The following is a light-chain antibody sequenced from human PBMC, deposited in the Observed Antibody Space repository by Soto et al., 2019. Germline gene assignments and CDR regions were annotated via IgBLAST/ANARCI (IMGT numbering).Light chain of an antibody. J-gene: IGLJ1*01. CDR2: DVS. CDR1: SSDVGGYNY. CDR3: SSYTSSSTLYV. V-gene: IGLV2-14*01. Sequence: QSVLTQHASVSGYPGQSITISCTGTSSDVGGYNYVSWYQQHPGKAPKLMIYDVSNRPSGVSNRFAGSKSGNTASLTISGLQAEDEADYYCSSYTSSSTLYVFGTGTKVTVL.